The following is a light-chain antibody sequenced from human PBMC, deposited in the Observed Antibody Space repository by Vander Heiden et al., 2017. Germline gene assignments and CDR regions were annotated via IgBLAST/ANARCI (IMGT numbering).Light chain of an antibody. J-gene: IGLJ1*01. CDR1: GSDIGGYSY. CDR2: DVD. Sequence: SALTQPASVSGSPGLSITISCTGTGSDIGGYSYVSWYQRHPGKAPKLIIYDVDSRPSGVSNRFSGSKPGKTASLTISGLQAEDEAEYYCSSYTTSGTFPYVFGAGTQVTVL. V-gene: IGLV2-14*01. CDR3: SSYTTSGTFPYV.